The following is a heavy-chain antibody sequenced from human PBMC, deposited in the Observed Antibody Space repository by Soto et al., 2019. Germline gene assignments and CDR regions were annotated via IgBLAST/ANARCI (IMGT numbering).Heavy chain of an antibody. J-gene: IGHJ6*02. V-gene: IGHV4-59*01. D-gene: IGHD1-26*01. CDR1: GGSISSYY. CDR3: ARMHSGSYYYYGMDV. CDR2: IYYSGST. Sequence: QVQLQESGPGLVKPSETLSLTCTVSGGSISSYYWSWIRQPPGKGLEWIGYIYYSGSTNYNPSLKSRVTISVDTSKNQFSLKLSSVTAADTAVYYCARMHSGSYYYYGMDVWGQGTTVTVSS.